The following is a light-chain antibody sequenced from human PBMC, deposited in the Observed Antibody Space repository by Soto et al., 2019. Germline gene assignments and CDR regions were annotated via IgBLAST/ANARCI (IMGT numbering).Light chain of an antibody. CDR1: QGISSY. CDR3: QQLNSYPIT. V-gene: IGKV1-8*01. Sequence: MTQSPSSFSASKGDRVTITCRASQGISSYLAWYQQKPGKAPKFQIYAASTLQSGVPSRFSGSGSGTDFTLTISCLQSEDFATYYCQQLNSYPITFGQGTRLEIK. J-gene: IGKJ5*01. CDR2: AAS.